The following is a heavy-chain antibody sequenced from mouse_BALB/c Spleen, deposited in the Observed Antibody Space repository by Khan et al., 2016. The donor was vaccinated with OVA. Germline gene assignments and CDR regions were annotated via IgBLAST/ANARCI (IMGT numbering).Heavy chain of an antibody. CDR2: IRLKSNIYAT. CDR1: GFTFSNYW. CDR3: ARGWDGYFDV. D-gene: IGHD4-1*01. Sequence: EVKLEESGGGLVQPGGSMKLSCVASGFTFSNYWMNWVRQSPEKGFEWVAEIRLKSNIYATHYAESVRGRFTISRDDSRSSVYLQMNKLGAEDTGIYYCARGWDGYFDVWGAGTTVTVSS. J-gene: IGHJ1*01. V-gene: IGHV6-6*02.